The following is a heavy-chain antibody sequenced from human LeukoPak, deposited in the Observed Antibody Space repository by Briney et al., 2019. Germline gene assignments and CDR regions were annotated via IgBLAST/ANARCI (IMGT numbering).Heavy chain of an antibody. CDR1: GFTFSDYY. D-gene: IGHD5-18*01. J-gene: IGHJ4*02. Sequence: GGSLRLSCAASGFTFSDYYMSWIRQTPGKGLEWVSYISSSGTTMEYADSVKGRFTISRDNAKDSLYLQMNSLGAEDTAVYYCTKGHTYGMIWGQGTLVTVSS. V-gene: IGHV3-11*01. CDR3: TKGHTYGMI. CDR2: ISSSGTTM.